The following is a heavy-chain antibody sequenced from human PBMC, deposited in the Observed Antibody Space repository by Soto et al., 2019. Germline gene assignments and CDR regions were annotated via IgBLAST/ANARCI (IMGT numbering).Heavy chain of an antibody. D-gene: IGHD2-8*01. CDR3: ARKLINSWARACIDY. Sequence: QVQLVESGGSVVQPGRSLRLSCVASGFIFSSHAMYWVRQAPGKGLEWLAVTSYDGSFKFYADSVKGRFTISRDNSKNTLFLQIESLRADDMAVYYCARKLINSWARACIDYWGQGTLVTVSS. J-gene: IGHJ4*02. CDR1: GFIFSSHA. V-gene: IGHV3-30*04. CDR2: TSYDGSFK.